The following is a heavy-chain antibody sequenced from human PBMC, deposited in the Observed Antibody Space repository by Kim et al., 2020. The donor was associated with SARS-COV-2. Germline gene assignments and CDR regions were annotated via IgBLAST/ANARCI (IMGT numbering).Heavy chain of an antibody. Sequence: SVKVSCKASGGTFSSYAISWVRQAPGQGLEWMGGIIPIFGTANYAQKFQGRVTITADESTSTAYMELSSLRSEDTAVYYCARGYYYDSSGSMNYFDYWGQGTLVTVSS. CDR3: ARGYYYDSSGSMNYFDY. V-gene: IGHV1-69*13. CDR2: IIPIFGTA. CDR1: GGTFSSYA. D-gene: IGHD3-22*01. J-gene: IGHJ4*02.